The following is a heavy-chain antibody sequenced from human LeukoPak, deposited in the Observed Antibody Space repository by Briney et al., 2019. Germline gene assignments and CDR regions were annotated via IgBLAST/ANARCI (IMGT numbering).Heavy chain of an antibody. CDR3: ARHRRDGYNYAPYYFDY. CDR1: GYSFTSYW. V-gene: IGHV5-51*01. D-gene: IGHD5-24*01. Sequence: GESLKISCKGSGYSFTSYWIGWVRQMPGKGLEWMGIIYPGDSDTRYSPSFQGQVTISADKSISTAYLQWSSLKASDTAMYYCARHRRDGYNYAPYYFDYWGQGTLVTVSS. J-gene: IGHJ4*02. CDR2: IYPGDSDT.